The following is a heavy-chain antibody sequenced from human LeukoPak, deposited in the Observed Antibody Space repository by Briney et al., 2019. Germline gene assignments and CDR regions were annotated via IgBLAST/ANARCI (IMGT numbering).Heavy chain of an antibody. CDR2: ISSSSSTI. CDR1: GFTFSSYS. D-gene: IGHD5-12*01. CDR3: ARERNDIVATSDFDY. J-gene: IGHJ4*02. Sequence: SGGSLRLSCAASGFTFSSYSMNWVRQAPGKGLEWVSYISSSSSTIYYADSVKGRFTISRDNAKNSLYLQMNSLRAEDTAVYYCARERNDIVATSDFDYWGQGTLVTVSS. V-gene: IGHV3-48*01.